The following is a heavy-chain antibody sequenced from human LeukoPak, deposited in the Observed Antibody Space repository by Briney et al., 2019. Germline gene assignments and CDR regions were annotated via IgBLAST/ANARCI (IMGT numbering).Heavy chain of an antibody. CDR2: INHSGST. Sequence: SETLSLTCAVYGGSFSGYYWSWIRQPPEKGLEWIGEINHSGSTNYNPSLKSRVTISVDTSKNQFSLKLSSVTAADTAVYYCARGVFLFYYYGMVVWGQGTTVTVSS. CDR1: GGSFSGYY. J-gene: IGHJ6*02. V-gene: IGHV4-34*01. CDR3: ARGVFLFYYYGMVV. D-gene: IGHD2-21*01.